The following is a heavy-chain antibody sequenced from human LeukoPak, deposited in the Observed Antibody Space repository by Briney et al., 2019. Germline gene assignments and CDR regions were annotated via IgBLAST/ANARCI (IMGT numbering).Heavy chain of an antibody. CDR3: ARNKWLVHNWFDP. V-gene: IGHV1-3*01. Sequence: ASVKVSCKASGYTFTSYAMHWVRQAPGQRLEWMGWINAGNGNTKYSQEFQGRVTITRDTSISTAYMELSRLRSDDTAVYYCARNKWLVHNWFDPWGQGTLVTVSS. J-gene: IGHJ5*02. CDR1: GYTFTSYA. D-gene: IGHD6-19*01. CDR2: INAGNGNT.